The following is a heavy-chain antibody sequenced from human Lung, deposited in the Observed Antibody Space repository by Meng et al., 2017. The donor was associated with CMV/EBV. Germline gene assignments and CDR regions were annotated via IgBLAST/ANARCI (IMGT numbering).Heavy chain of an antibody. Sequence: ASXXVSCKASGYTFTGHFLHWVRQAPGQGLEWMGWITPYSGDTHYAQTFQGRVTMTSDTSLSTAYMELSSLRSDDTAVYYCARDHNWGPDHWGQGTLVTVSS. CDR3: ARDHNWGPDH. CDR1: GYTFTGHF. V-gene: IGHV1-2*02. J-gene: IGHJ4*02. D-gene: IGHD1-1*01. CDR2: ITPYSGDT.